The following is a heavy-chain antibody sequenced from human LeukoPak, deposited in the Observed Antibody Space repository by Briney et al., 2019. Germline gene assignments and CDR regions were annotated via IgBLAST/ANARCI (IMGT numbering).Heavy chain of an antibody. Sequence: GWSLRVSHAASGFTVSNNHMTWVRQAPGKGLEWVAVIYSDCWRYHADSVKGLFTISRDNSKNTLYFQMNNLRADDTAVYYCARRITMLEGGQYYGMDVWGQGTTVTVSS. D-gene: IGHD3-10*02. CDR3: ARRITMLEGGQYYGMDV. CDR1: GFTVSNNH. V-gene: IGHV3-53*01. J-gene: IGHJ6*02. CDR2: IYSDCWR.